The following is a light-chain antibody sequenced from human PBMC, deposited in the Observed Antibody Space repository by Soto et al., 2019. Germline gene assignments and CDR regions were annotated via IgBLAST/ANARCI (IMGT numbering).Light chain of an antibody. Sequence: QSALTHPASVSGSPGQSITISCTGTSSDVGGYNYVSWYQQHPGKAPKLMIYEVSNRPSGVSNRFSGSKSGNTASLTISGLQAEDGADYCCSSYTSSSTHAVFGGGTQMNVL. CDR3: SSYTSSSTHAV. J-gene: IGLJ7*01. V-gene: IGLV2-14*01. CDR2: EVS. CDR1: SSDVGGYNY.